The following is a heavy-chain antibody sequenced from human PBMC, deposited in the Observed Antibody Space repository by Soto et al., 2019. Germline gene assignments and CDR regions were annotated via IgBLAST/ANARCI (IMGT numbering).Heavy chain of an antibody. V-gene: IGHV1-18*01. D-gene: IGHD1-1*01. CDR3: ARDTSGTFDY. J-gene: IGHJ4*02. Sequence: QVQLVQSGAEVKEPGASVKVSCKASGYNFPSYGISWVRQAPGQGLEWMGWISDYNGNTNYAQNLQGRVPMTTDTSTSTAYMELRSLRSDDTAVYYCARDTSGTFDYWGQGTLVTVSS. CDR2: ISDYNGNT. CDR1: GYNFPSYG.